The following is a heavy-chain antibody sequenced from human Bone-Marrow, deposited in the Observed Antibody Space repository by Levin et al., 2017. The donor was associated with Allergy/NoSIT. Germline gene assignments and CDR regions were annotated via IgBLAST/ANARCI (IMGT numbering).Heavy chain of an antibody. V-gene: IGHV1-46*03. CDR1: GYTFTGFY. J-gene: IGHJ4*02. CDR2: INPNGGSA. D-gene: IGHD1-26*01. Sequence: ASVKVSCKASGYTFTGFYMHWVRQAPGQGLEWMGIINPNGGSATYAQKFQGRVTMTRDTSTSTVYMELNSLSSEDTAVYYCVRGQEYSSSYYGSDYWGQGTLVTVS. CDR3: VRGQEYSSSYYGSDY.